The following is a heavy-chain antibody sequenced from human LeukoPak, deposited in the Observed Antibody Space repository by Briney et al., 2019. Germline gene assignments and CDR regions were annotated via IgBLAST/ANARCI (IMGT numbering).Heavy chain of an antibody. CDR3: ARTGYYASSYWYFDL. J-gene: IGHJ2*01. D-gene: IGHD3-9*01. V-gene: IGHV4-4*07. CDR2: TYTSGST. Sequence: PSETLSLTCTVSGGSISSYYWSWIRQPAGKGLEWIGRTYTSGSTNYNPSLKSRVTMSVDTSKNQFSLKLSSVTAADTAVYYCARTGYYASSYWYFDLWGRGTLVTVSS. CDR1: GGSISSYY.